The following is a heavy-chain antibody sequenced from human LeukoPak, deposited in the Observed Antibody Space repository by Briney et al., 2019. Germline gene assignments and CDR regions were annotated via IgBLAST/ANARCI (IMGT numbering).Heavy chain of an antibody. D-gene: IGHD3-22*01. V-gene: IGHV4-59*01. CDR2: IYYSGST. CDR3: ARVVVIPYYYYYYMDV. J-gene: IGHJ6*03. CDR1: GGSFSGYY. Sequence: SETLSLTCAVYGGSFSGYYWSWIRQPPGKGLEWIGYIYYSGSTNYNPSLKSRVTISVDTSKNQFSLKLSSVTAADTAVYYCARVVVIPYYYYYYMDVWGKGTTVTISS.